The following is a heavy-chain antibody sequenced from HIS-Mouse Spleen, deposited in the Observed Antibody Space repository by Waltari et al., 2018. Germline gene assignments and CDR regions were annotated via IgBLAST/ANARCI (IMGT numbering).Heavy chain of an antibody. CDR2: IKQDGSEK. CDR1: GFTFSSYW. CDR3: AREPHYGGNSHFDH. Sequence: EVQLVESGGGLVQPGGSLRLSCAAAGFTFSSYWMSWVRQAPGMGLEWVANIKQDGSEKYYVDPVKGRFTISRDNAKNSLYLQMNSLRAEDTAVYYCAREPHYGGNSHFDHWGQGTLVTVSS. V-gene: IGHV3-7*01. D-gene: IGHD4-17*01. J-gene: IGHJ4*02.